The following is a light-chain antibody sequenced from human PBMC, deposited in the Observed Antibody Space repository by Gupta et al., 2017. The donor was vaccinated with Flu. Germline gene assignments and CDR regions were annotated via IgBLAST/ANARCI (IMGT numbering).Light chain of an antibody. CDR2: LGS. CDR1: QSLLHSNGYNY. V-gene: IGKV2-28*01. CDR3: RQALQTPET. Sequence: VTPGEPASISCRSSQSLLHSNGYNYLDWYLQKPGQSPQLLIYLGSNRASGVPDRFSGSGSGTDFTLKISRVEAEDVGVYYCRQALQTPETFGQGTKLEIK. J-gene: IGKJ2*01.